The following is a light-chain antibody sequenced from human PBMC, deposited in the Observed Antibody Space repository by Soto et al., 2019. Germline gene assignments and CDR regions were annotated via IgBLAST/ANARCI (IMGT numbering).Light chain of an antibody. V-gene: IGKV2-28*01. CDR2: LGS. CDR3: MQSLQTPLT. J-gene: IGKJ4*01. Sequence: DLVMTQSPLSLPVTPGEPASISCRSSQNLLHSNGYNYVDWYLQKPGQSPQLLIFLGSNRASGVPDRFSRSVTGTDVTLKIIRVEAEDVGVYYCMQSLQTPLTFGGGTKVESK. CDR1: QNLLHSNGYNY.